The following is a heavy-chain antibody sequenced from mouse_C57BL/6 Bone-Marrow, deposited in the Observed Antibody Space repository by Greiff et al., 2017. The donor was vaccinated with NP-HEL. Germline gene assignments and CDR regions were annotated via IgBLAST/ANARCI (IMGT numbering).Heavy chain of an antibody. V-gene: IGHV1-81*01. CDR2: IYPRSGNT. CDR1: GYTFTSYG. D-gene: IGHD2-3*01. J-gene: IGHJ2*01. CDR3: ALGGYYNY. Sequence: QVQLQQSGAELARPGASVKLSCKASGYTFTSYGISWVKQRPGQGLEWIGEIYPRSGNTYYNEKFKGKATLTPDKSSSTAYMELRSLTSEDSAVYFCALGGYYNYWGQGTTLTVSS.